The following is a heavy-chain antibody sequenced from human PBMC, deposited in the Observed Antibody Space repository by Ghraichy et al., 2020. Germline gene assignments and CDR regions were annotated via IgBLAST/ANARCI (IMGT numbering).Heavy chain of an antibody. Sequence: GGSPRLSCAASGFTFSSYWMHWVRQAPGKGLVWVSRINSDGSSTSYADSVKGRFTISRDNAKNTLYLQMNSLRAEDTAVYYCARVKGGANPADYWGQGTLVTVSS. V-gene: IGHV3-74*01. CDR1: GFTFSSYW. D-gene: IGHD1-26*01. CDR3: ARVKGGANPADY. J-gene: IGHJ4*02. CDR2: INSDGSST.